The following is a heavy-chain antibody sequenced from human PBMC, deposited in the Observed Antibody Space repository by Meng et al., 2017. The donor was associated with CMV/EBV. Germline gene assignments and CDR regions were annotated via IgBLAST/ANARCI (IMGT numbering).Heavy chain of an antibody. CDR2: INHSGST. CDR3: ARVWDSGWDY. V-gene: IGHV4-34*01. J-gene: IGHJ4*02. CDR1: GGSFSGYY. Sequence: VQLQQRVPVLLKLSGILSLTCAVYGGSFSGYYWSWIRQHPWKGLEWIGEINHSGSTNYNPSLMSRVTISVDTSKNQFSLKLSSVTAADTAVYYCARVWDSGWDYWGQGTLVTVSS. D-gene: IGHD3-22*01.